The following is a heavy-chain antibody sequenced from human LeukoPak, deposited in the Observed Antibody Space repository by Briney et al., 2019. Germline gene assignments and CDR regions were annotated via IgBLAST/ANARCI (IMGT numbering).Heavy chain of an antibody. D-gene: IGHD4-23*01. J-gene: IGHJ3*02. CDR2: IIPIFGTA. CDR3: ARLPSMTMVVTDAFDI. V-gene: IGHV1-69*05. Sequence: ASVKVSCKASGGTFSSYAISWVRQAPGQGLEWMGRIIPIFGTANYAQKFQGRVTITTDESTSTAYMELSSLRSEDTAVYYCARLPSMTMVVTDAFDIWSQARMVTVSS. CDR1: GGTFSSYA.